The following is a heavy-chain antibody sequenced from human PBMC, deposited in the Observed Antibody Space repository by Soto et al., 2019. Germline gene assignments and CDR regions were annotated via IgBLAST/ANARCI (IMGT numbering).Heavy chain of an antibody. V-gene: IGHV1-18*01. CDR2: ISTNSGKT. Sequence: ASVKVSCKTYGYTFSSYSINWVRQAPGQGREWMAWISTNSGKTHYAERFQGRVTVTIDKSARTAFMEMWGLTSDDTAVYFCARDNGYYDFWGQGTLVTVS. J-gene: IGHJ4*02. CDR3: ARDNGYYDF. D-gene: IGHD2-8*01. CDR1: GYTFSSYS.